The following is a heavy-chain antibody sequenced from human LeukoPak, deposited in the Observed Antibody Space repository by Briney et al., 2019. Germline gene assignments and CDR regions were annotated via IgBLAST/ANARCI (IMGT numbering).Heavy chain of an antibody. CDR2: ISGSGGST. D-gene: IGHD6-13*01. Sequence: GGSLRLSCAASGFTFSNYWMTWVRQAPGKGLEWVSAISGSGGSTYYADSVKGRFTISRDNSKNTLYLQMNSLRAEDTAVYYCAREGASSSFGYWGQGTLVTVSS. J-gene: IGHJ4*02. CDR1: GFTFSNYW. V-gene: IGHV3-23*01. CDR3: AREGASSSFGY.